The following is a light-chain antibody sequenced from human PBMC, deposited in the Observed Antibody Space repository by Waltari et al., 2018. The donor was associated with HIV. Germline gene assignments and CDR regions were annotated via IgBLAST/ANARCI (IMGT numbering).Light chain of an antibody. Sequence: EIVLTQSPATLSLSPGERAILSCRASQNVNTFLAWYQQKPGQPTRLLIFDASKRATGIPARFSGRGSGTDFTLTISSLDAEDSAFYFCQQRSNWPALSFGGGTKVEIK. V-gene: IGKV3-11*01. CDR2: DAS. J-gene: IGKJ4*01. CDR1: QNVNTF. CDR3: QQRSNWPALS.